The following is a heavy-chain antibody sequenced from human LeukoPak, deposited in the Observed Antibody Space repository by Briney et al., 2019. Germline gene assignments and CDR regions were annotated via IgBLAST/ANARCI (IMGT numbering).Heavy chain of an antibody. J-gene: IGHJ3*02. CDR1: GSIFSDYW. CDR3: ARVLRSYCCAFDI. Sequence: PGGSLRLSCAASGSIFSDYWMSWVRQAPGKGLERVAIIKQDGTEKFYVDSVKGRFTISRDDAENSLYLQMNSLRVEDTAVYYCARVLRSYCCAFDIWGQGTMVTVSS. V-gene: IGHV3-7*01. D-gene: IGHD3-16*02. CDR2: IKQDGTEK.